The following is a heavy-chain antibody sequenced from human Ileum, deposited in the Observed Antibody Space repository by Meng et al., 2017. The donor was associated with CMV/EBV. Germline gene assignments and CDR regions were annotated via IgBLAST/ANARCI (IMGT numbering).Heavy chain of an antibody. J-gene: IGHJ5*02. V-gene: IGHV4-59*01. CDR1: GGSINTFY. Sequence: SETLSLTCTVSGGSINTFYWSWIRQPPGKGLEFIGNVYYTGNTNYNPSLKSRVTMSVDTTKKQVSLKLTSMSAADTAVYYCARGRWCEKGVCTEDHNFFGPWGQGTLVTVSS. CDR3: ARGRWCEKGVCTEDHNFFGP. D-gene: IGHD2-8*01. CDR2: VYYTGNT.